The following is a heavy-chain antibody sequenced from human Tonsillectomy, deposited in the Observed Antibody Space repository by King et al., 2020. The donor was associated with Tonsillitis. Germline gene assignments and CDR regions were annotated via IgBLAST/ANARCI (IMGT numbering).Heavy chain of an antibody. V-gene: IGHV3-30*18. CDR1: GFTFSSYG. D-gene: IGHD5-18*01. Sequence: QLVESGGGVVQPGRSLRLSCAASGFTFSSYGMHWVRQAPGKGLEWVAVISYDGSNKYYADSVKGRFTISRDNSKNTLYLQMNSLRAEDTAVYYCAKSGIQLWTLDYWGQGTLVTVSS. J-gene: IGHJ4*02. CDR3: AKSGIQLWTLDY. CDR2: ISYDGSNK.